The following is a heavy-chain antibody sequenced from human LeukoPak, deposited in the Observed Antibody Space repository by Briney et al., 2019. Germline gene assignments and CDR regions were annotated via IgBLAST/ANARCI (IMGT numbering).Heavy chain of an antibody. J-gene: IGHJ3*02. CDR1: GFTFSNAW. V-gene: IGHV3-15*01. CDR3: AIPTYYYDTSAYAFDI. D-gene: IGHD3-22*01. Sequence: PGGSLRLSCAASGFTFSNAWMSWVRQAPGKGLEWVGLIKSKTDGGTTDYAAPVKGRFTISRDDSENTLFLQMNSLKTEDTAVYYCAIPTYYYDTSAYAFDIWGQGTMVTVSS. CDR2: IKSKTDGGTT.